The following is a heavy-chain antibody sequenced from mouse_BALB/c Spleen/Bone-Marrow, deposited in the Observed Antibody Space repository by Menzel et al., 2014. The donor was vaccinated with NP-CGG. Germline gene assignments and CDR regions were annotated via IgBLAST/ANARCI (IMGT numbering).Heavy chain of an antibody. D-gene: IGHD2-1*01. Sequence: VQVVESGAELVRPGASVTLSCKASGYTFTDYEMHWVKQTPVHGLEWIGAIDPETGGTAYNQKFKGKATLTADKSSSTAYMELRSLTSEDSAVYYCARLGNYGPSYAMDYWGQGTSVTVSS. J-gene: IGHJ4*01. CDR2: IDPETGGT. CDR1: GYTFTDYE. CDR3: ARLGNYGPSYAMDY. V-gene: IGHV1-15*01.